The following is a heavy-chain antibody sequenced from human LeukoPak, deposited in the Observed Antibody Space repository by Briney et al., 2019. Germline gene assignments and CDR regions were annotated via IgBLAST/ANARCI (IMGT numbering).Heavy chain of an antibody. V-gene: IGHV4-61*02. J-gene: IGHJ4*02. D-gene: IGHD1-26*01. CDR3: ARVRLEWELVFDY. Sequence: SETLSLTCTVSGDSISSGDYYWSWIRQPAGKGLEWIGRISSSGSTNYNPSLKSRVTISVDTSKNQFSLKLSSVTAADTAVYYCARVRLEWELVFDYWGQGTLVTVSS. CDR2: ISSSGST. CDR1: GDSISSGDYY.